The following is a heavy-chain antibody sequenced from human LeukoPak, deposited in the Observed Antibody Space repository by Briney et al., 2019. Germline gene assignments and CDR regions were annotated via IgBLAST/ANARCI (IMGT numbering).Heavy chain of an antibody. D-gene: IGHD2-15*01. CDR1: GFTFSTYA. CDR3: AARPGEVAVPYDY. J-gene: IGHJ4*02. V-gene: IGHV3-23*01. CDR2: ISRGGDVT. Sequence: GGSLRLSCAASGFTFSTYAMTWVRQAPGKGLEWVSLISRGGDVTYYADSVKGRFTISRDSSKNTLYLQMHSLRAEDTAVYYCAARPGEVAVPYDYWGQGALVTVSS.